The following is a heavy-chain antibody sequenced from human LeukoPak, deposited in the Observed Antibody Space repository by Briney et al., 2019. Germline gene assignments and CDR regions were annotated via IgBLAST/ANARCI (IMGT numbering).Heavy chain of an antibody. CDR1: GFTFSSHA. D-gene: IGHD6-13*01. J-gene: IGHJ4*02. CDR2: IDSSGGTT. Sequence: GGSLRLSCAACGFTFSSHAMTWVRQAPGKGLEWVSSIDSSGGTTYYADSVKGRFTISRDNSKNTLYLQMSSLRAEDTAIYYCGKEFSGSWLFWGQGTLVTVSS. V-gene: IGHV3-23*01. CDR3: GKEFSGSWLF.